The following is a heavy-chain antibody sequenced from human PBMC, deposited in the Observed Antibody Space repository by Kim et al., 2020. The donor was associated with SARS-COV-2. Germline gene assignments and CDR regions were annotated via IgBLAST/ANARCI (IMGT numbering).Heavy chain of an antibody. J-gene: IGHJ4*02. D-gene: IGHD3-10*01. Sequence: GRFTISRDNSKNPLYLQMKSLRAEDTAVYYCAREMRNFSYVLLWFGELYNWGQGTLVTVSS. V-gene: IGHV3-30*01. CDR3: AREMRNFSYVLLWFGELYN.